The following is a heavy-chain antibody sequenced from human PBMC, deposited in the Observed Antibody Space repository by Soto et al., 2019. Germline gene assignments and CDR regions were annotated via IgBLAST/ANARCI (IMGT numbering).Heavy chain of an antibody. CDR2: IDSGGLT. J-gene: IGHJ4*02. CDR3: ARGRDTRSIFDY. V-gene: IGHV3-53*01. D-gene: IGHD5-18*01. CDR1: GFTVNSYY. Sequence: GGSLRLSCAASGFTVNSYYMTWVRQAPGKGLEWVSLIDSGGLTYYADSVRGRFSISRDNSRNTLYLHMDSLRAEDTAVYYCARGRDTRSIFDYWGQGALVTVSS.